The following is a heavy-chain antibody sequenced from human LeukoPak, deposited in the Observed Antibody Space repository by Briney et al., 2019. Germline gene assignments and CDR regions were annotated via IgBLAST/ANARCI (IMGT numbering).Heavy chain of an antibody. CDR2: INPNSGGT. J-gene: IGHJ5*02. Sequence: ASVKVSCKASGYTFTGYYMHWVRQAPGQGLEWMGWINPNSGGTNYAQKFQGRVTMTRGTSISTAYMELSRLRSDDTAVYYCARVRYCSGGSCKNWFDPWGQGTLVTVSS. V-gene: IGHV1-2*02. D-gene: IGHD2-15*01. CDR3: ARVRYCSGGSCKNWFDP. CDR1: GYTFTGYY.